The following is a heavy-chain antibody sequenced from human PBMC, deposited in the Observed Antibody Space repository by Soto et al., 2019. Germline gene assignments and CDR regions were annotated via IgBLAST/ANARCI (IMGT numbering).Heavy chain of an antibody. Sequence: QVQLQQWGAGLLKPSETLSLTCAVYGGSFSGYYWSWIRQPPGKGLEWIGEINHSGSTNYNPSLKSRVTIPVDTSKNQFSLKLSSVTAADTAVYYCARGGSSWYPNWFDPWGQGTLVTVSS. V-gene: IGHV4-34*01. J-gene: IGHJ5*02. CDR2: INHSGST. D-gene: IGHD6-13*01. CDR3: ARGGSSWYPNWFDP. CDR1: GGSFSGYY.